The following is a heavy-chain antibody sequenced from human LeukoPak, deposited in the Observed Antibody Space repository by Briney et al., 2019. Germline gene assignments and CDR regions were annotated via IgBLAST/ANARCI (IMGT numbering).Heavy chain of an antibody. Sequence: SVRVSCKASGGTFSSYAISWVRQAPGQGLEWMGGIIPIFGTANYAQKFQGRVTITADKSTSTAYMELSSLRSEDTAVYYCASGPYYKPHDYWGQGTLVTVSS. CDR1: GGTFSSYA. CDR2: IIPIFGTA. D-gene: IGHD3-10*01. CDR3: ASGPYYKPHDY. J-gene: IGHJ4*02. V-gene: IGHV1-69*06.